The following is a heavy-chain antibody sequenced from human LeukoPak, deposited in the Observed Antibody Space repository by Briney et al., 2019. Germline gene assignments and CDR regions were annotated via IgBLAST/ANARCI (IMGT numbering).Heavy chain of an antibody. CDR1: GYTLTSYD. J-gene: IGHJ6*03. CDR3: ARGDSSSWQGRYYYYYYMDV. Sequence: ASVKVSCKASGYTLTSYDINWVRQATGQGLEWMGWMNPNSGNTGYAQKFQGRVTITRNTSISTAYMELSSLRSEDTAVYYCARGDSSSWQGRYYYYYYMDVWGKGTTVTVSS. V-gene: IGHV1-8*01. D-gene: IGHD6-13*01. CDR2: MNPNSGNT.